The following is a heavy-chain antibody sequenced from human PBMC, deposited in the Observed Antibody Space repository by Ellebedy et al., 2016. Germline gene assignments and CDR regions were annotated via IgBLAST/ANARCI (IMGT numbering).Heavy chain of an antibody. CDR1: GFTFNHYG. J-gene: IGHJ4*02. Sequence: GESLKISCATSGFTFNHYGMHWVRQAPGKGLVWVSRINHDGGVITYADSVKGRFTISRDDAKNSLYLQMNSLRDEDTAVYYCARDVYTETRGWGYWGRGTLVTVSS. CDR3: ARDVYTETRGWGY. V-gene: IGHV3-74*01. D-gene: IGHD4-11*01. CDR2: INHDGGVI.